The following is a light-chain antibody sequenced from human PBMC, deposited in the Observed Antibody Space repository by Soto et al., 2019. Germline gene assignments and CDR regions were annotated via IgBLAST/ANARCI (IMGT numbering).Light chain of an antibody. CDR3: QHSYSTPLP. CDR2: AAS. V-gene: IGKV1-39*01. CDR1: QSISSY. J-gene: IGKJ4*01. Sequence: IQMTQSPSSLSASVGDRVTITCRASQSISSYLNWYQQKPGKAPKLLSYAASSFQRGVPSRLSGSGSGTDFTLTISSLPPEHYRTYYCQHSYSTPLPFGGGTEVDIK.